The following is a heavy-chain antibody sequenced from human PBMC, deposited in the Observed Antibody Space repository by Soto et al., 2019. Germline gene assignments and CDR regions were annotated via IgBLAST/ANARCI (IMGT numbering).Heavy chain of an antibody. D-gene: IGHD3-22*01. V-gene: IGHV1-46*01. Sequence: ASVKVSCKASGYTFSSYYMHWVRQAPGQGLEWMGFINPSGGSTNYAQKFLGRVTMTRDTSTSTVYMELSSLRSEDTAVYYCARGGYYDTTGYYYGMDVWGQGTTVTSP. J-gene: IGHJ6*02. CDR3: ARGGYYDTTGYYYGMDV. CDR2: INPSGGST. CDR1: GYTFSSYY.